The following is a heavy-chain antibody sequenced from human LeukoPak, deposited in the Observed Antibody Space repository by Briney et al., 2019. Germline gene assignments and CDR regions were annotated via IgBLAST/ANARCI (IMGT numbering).Heavy chain of an antibody. CDR1: GGSISSSSYY. J-gene: IGHJ5*02. Sequence: SETLSLTCTVSGGSISSSSYYWAWIRQPPGKGLEWIGSIYYSGRTYYNPSLKSRVTISVDTSKNQFSLKLSSVNAADTAVYYCAADCGGDCYSFDPWGQGTLVTVSS. CDR2: IYYSGRT. CDR3: AADCGGDCYSFDP. V-gene: IGHV4-39*01. D-gene: IGHD2-21*01.